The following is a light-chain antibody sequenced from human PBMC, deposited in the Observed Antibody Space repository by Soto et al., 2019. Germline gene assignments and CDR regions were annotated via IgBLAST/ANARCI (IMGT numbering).Light chain of an antibody. CDR1: QSVSSS. Sequence: EVVMTQSPATLSMSPGERATLSCRASQSVSSSLAWYQQKPGQAPRLLIYGASTRATGIPDRFSGSESETEYTLTISSLQDEDWAIYYCQQYNNCWWFGQRTKVEIK. J-gene: IGKJ1*01. V-gene: IGKV3-15*01. CDR3: QQYNNCWW. CDR2: GAS.